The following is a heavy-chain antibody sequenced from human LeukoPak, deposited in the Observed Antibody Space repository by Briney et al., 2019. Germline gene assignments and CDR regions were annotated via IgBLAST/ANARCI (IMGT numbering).Heavy chain of an antibody. V-gene: IGHV4-39*07. CDR2: IFYSGGT. CDR3: AKSNGYGLVDI. CDR1: GGSLNTPNY. J-gene: IGHJ3*02. D-gene: IGHD3-10*01. Sequence: SETLSLTCTVSGGSLNTPNYWGWIRQPPGKGLEWIGNIFYSGGTYYSPSLTSRVTISLDTSRNQFSLRLNSVTAADTAVYYCAKSNGYGLVDIWGQGTMVTVSS.